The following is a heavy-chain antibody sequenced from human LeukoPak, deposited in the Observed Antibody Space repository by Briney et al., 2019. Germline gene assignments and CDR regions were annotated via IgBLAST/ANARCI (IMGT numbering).Heavy chain of an antibody. CDR3: ARASYYYDSSGWDAFDI. CDR1: GFTFSSYW. V-gene: IGHV3-7*01. D-gene: IGHD3-22*01. CDR2: IKQDGSEK. J-gene: IGHJ3*02. Sequence: PGGSLRLSCAASGFTFSSYWMSWVRQAPGKGLEWVANIKQDGSEKYYVDSVKGRFTISRDNAKNSLYLQMNSLRAEDTAAYYCARASYYYDSSGWDAFDIWGQGTMVTVSS.